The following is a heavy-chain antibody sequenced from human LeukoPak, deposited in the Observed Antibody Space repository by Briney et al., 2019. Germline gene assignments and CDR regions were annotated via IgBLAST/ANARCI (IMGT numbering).Heavy chain of an antibody. V-gene: IGHV3-21*03. CDR1: GFTFSDYS. D-gene: IGHD2-21*02. Sequence: GGSLRLFCAASGFTFSDYSMNGVPHTPRKGLEWGSCISGSGSYIYYADSVKGRFTISRDNSKNTLYLQMNSLGGEDTALYYCAKGRWGLTINNCDLWGQGTVVTVSS. J-gene: IGHJ3*01. CDR3: AKGRWGLTINNCDL. CDR2: ISGSGSYI.